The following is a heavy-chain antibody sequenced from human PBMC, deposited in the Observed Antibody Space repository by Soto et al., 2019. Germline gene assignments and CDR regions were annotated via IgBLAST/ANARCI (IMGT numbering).Heavy chain of an antibody. CDR3: ASSGGGTNEGFDY. D-gene: IGHD2-8*01. Sequence: PGESLKISCKGSGYSFSTYWIAWVRQLPGKGLEWMGIIYPGDSDTRYSPSFQGQVTISADKSISTAYLQWSSLKASDTAMYYCASSGGGTNEGFDYWGQGTLVTVSS. V-gene: IGHV5-51*01. CDR2: IYPGDSDT. J-gene: IGHJ4*02. CDR1: GYSFSTYW.